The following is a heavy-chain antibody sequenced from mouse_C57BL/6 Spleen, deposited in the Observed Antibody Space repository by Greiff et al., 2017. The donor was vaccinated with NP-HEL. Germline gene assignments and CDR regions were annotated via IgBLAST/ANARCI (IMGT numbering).Heavy chain of an antibody. V-gene: IGHV5-9-1*02. Sequence: EVKLMESGEGLVKPGGSLKLSCAASGFTFSSYAMSWVRQTPEKRLEWVAYISSGGDYIYYADTVKGRFTFSRDNARNTLYLQMGSLKSEDTAMYYCTRFGLPSFDYWGQGTTLTVSS. CDR3: TRFGLPSFDY. J-gene: IGHJ2*01. CDR1: GFTFSSYA. D-gene: IGHD2-4*01. CDR2: ISSGGDYI.